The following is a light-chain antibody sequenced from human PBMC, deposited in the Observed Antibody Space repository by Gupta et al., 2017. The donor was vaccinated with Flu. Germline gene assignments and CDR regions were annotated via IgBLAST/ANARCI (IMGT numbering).Light chain of an antibody. V-gene: IGKV3D-15*01. CDR3: QQYKNWPPLT. Sequence: EIVMTQSPATLSVSPGERATLSCRASQSVSSNLAWYKQKPGQAPRLLIYGASTRATGIPARFSGSGSGTEFTLTISSRQSEDFAVYYCQQYKNWPPLTFGGGTKVEIK. CDR2: GAS. J-gene: IGKJ4*01. CDR1: QSVSSN.